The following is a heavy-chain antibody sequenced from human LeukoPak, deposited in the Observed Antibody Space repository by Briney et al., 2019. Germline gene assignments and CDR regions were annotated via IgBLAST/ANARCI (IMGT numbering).Heavy chain of an antibody. D-gene: IGHD4-17*01. CDR3: ARLSSHYGDYKVDP. V-gene: IGHV1-8*01. CDR1: GYPFSNYD. J-gene: IGHJ5*02. Sequence: ASVKVSCKTSGYPFSNYDINWVRQATGQGLEWMGWINPHSGKTGYAQKFQGRVTMTTDTSASTAHMELSSLRSEDTAVYYCARLSSHYGDYKVDPWGQGTLVTVSS. CDR2: INPHSGKT.